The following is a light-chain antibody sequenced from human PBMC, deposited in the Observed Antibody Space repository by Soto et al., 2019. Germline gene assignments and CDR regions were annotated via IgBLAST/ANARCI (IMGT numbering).Light chain of an antibody. Sequence: EIVLTQSPGTLSLSPGERATFSCRASQSVSSNYLAWYQQKPGQAPRLLFYGASTRATGIPARFSGSGSGTEFTLTISSLQSEDFAVYYCQQYNNWPPITFGQGTRLEIK. V-gene: IGKV3-15*01. CDR3: QQYNNWPPIT. J-gene: IGKJ5*01. CDR1: QSVSSN. CDR2: GAS.